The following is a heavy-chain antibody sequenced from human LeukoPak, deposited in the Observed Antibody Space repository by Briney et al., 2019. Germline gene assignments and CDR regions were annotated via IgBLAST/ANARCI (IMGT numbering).Heavy chain of an antibody. Sequence: SETLSLTCAVYGGSFSGYYWSWIRQPPGKGLEWIGEINHSGSTNYNPSLKSRVTISVDKSKNQFSLKLSSVTAADTAVYYCASLSPLDCSSTSCYPVYYMDVWGKGTTVTVSS. CDR1: GGSFSGYY. J-gene: IGHJ6*03. CDR2: INHSGST. D-gene: IGHD2-2*01. V-gene: IGHV4-34*01. CDR3: ASLSPLDCSSTSCYPVYYMDV.